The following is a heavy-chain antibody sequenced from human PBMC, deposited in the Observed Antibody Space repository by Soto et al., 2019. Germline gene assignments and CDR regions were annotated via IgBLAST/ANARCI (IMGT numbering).Heavy chain of an antibody. Sequence: SETLSLTCAVYGGSFSGYYWSWIRQPPGKGLEWIGEINHSGSTNYNPSLKSRVTISVDTSKNQFSLKLSSVTAADTAVYYCARGDGSGSDAFDIWGQGTMVTVSS. J-gene: IGHJ3*02. V-gene: IGHV4-34*01. CDR2: INHSGST. CDR3: ARGDGSGSDAFDI. CDR1: GGSFSGYY. D-gene: IGHD3-10*01.